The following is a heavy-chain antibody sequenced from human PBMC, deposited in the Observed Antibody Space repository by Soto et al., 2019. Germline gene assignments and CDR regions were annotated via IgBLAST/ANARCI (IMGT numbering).Heavy chain of an antibody. V-gene: IGHV3-23*01. CDR3: AKDRALGAVADAFDY. D-gene: IGHD6-19*01. CDR1: GFTLSIYA. Sequence: GGSLRLSCAASGFTLSIYAMSWVRQAPGKGLGWVSTISNSADDTYYADSVKGRFTISRDTSRNTLYLRMSSLRAEDTALYYCAKDRALGAVADAFDYWGQGTLVTVSS. CDR2: ISNSADDT. J-gene: IGHJ4*02.